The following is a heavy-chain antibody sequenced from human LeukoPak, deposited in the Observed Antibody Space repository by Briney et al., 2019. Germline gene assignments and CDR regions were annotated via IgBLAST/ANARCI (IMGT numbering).Heavy chain of an antibody. CDR3: ARGMGYYVSSGYYPFDY. V-gene: IGHV1-46*03. J-gene: IGHJ4*02. D-gene: IGHD3-22*01. CDR1: GYTFTSYY. Sequence: ASVKVSCKASGYTFTSYYMRWVRQAPGQGLEWMGMINPSGGSATYAQNFQGRVIMTRDTSTSTVYMELSSLRSEDTAVYYCARGMGYYVSSGYYPFDYWGQGTLVTVSS. CDR2: INPSGGSA.